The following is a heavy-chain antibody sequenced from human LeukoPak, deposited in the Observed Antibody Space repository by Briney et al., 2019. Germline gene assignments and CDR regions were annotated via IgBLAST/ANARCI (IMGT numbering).Heavy chain of an antibody. V-gene: IGHV3-21*01. CDR2: ISSSTNFI. D-gene: IGHD1-20*01. CDR1: RFTFSTYS. J-gene: IGHJ4*02. Sequence: GGSLRLSCAASRFTFSTYSMNWVRQASGKGLEWVSSISSSTNFIYYADSVKGRFTISRDNAKNSLNLQMNSLRAEDTAVYYCARGIREGNWFSLFDYWGQGTLVTVSS. CDR3: ARGIREGNWFSLFDY.